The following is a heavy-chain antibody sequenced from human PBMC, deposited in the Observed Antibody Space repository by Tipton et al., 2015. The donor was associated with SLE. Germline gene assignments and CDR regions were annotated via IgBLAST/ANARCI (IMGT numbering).Heavy chain of an antibody. CDR1: GFTFSSYS. CDR3: ARELYGSGPPWGY. V-gene: IGHV3-21*03. CDR2: ISSSSSYI. Sequence: SLRLSCAASGFTFSSYSMNWVRQAPGKGLEWVSFISSSSSYIYYADSVKGRFTISRDNAKNSLYLQMNSLRVEDTAVYYCARELYGSGPPWGYWGQGTLVTVSS. D-gene: IGHD3-10*01. J-gene: IGHJ4*02.